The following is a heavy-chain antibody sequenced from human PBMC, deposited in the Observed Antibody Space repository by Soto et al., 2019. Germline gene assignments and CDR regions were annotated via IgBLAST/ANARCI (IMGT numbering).Heavy chain of an antibody. D-gene: IGHD6-6*01. V-gene: IGHV4-31*03. Sequence: SETLSLTCTVSGGSISSGGYYWSWIRQHPGKGLEWIGYIYYSGSTYYNPSLKSRVTISVDTSKNQFSLKLSSVTAADTAVYYCARVGRSSSQKFDPWGQGTLVTVSS. J-gene: IGHJ5*02. CDR2: IYYSGST. CDR1: GGSISSGGYY. CDR3: ARVGRSSSQKFDP.